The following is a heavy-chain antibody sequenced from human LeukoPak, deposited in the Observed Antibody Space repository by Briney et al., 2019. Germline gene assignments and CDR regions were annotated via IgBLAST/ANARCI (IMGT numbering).Heavy chain of an antibody. V-gene: IGHV3-23*01. Sequence: PGGSLRLSCAASRXTLSNYAMSWVRQAPGKGQEWVSAITGSGGTTYYADSVKGRFTISRDNSKNTLYLQMNSLRAEDTAVYYCAKSVVAGVYGSFDYWGQGTLVTVSS. CDR2: ITGSGGTT. D-gene: IGHD2-15*01. CDR3: AKSVVAGVYGSFDY. CDR1: RXTLSNYA. J-gene: IGHJ4*02.